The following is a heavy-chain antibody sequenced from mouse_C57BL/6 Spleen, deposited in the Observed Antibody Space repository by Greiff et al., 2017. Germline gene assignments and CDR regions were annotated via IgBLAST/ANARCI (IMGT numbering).Heavy chain of an antibody. V-gene: IGHV1-76*01. J-gene: IGHJ1*03. Sequence: QVQLQQSGAELVRPGASVKLSCKASGYTFTDYYINWVKQRPGQGLEWIARIYPGSGNTYYNEKFKGKATLTAEKSSSTAYMQLSSLTSEDSAVYFCAREGDYYGSPSYWYFDVWGTGTTVTVSS. CDR2: IYPGSGNT. D-gene: IGHD1-1*01. CDR3: AREGDYYGSPSYWYFDV. CDR1: GYTFTDYY.